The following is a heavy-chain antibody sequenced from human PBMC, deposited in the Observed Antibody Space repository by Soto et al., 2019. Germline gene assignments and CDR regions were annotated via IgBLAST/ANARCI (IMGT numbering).Heavy chain of an antibody. CDR2: IYHSGST. Sequence: SETLSLTCAVSSGSISSSNWWSWVRQPPGKGLEWIGEIYHSGSTNYNPSLKSRVTISVDKSKNQFSLKLSSVTAADTAVYYCARDERNCTNGVCYHEDAFDIWGQGTMVTVSS. D-gene: IGHD2-8*01. V-gene: IGHV4-4*02. CDR3: ARDERNCTNGVCYHEDAFDI. CDR1: SGSISSSNW. J-gene: IGHJ3*02.